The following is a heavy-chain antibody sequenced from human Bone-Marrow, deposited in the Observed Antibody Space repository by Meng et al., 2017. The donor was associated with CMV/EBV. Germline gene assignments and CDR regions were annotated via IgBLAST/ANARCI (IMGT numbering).Heavy chain of an antibody. V-gene: IGHV3-53*05. J-gene: IGHJ6*02. Sequence: GESLKISCAAFGLVVTHNFMAWVRQAPGKGLEWVSLIYSGGSTYYADAVKGRFTVSKDDSKNTVFLQMNSLRPEDTAKYYCATETTNSDGMNVWGQGTTVTVSS. CDR1: GLVVTHNF. D-gene: IGHD1-1*01. CDR3: ATETTNSDGMNV. CDR2: IYSGGST.